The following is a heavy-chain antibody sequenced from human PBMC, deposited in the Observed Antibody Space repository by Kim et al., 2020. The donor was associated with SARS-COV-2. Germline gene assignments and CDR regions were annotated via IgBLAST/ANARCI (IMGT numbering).Heavy chain of an antibody. D-gene: IGHD2-2*01. Sequence: SETLSLTCAVYGGSFSGYYWSWIRQPPGKGLEWIGEINHSGSTNYNPSLKSRVTISVDTSKNQFSLKLSSVPAADTAVYYCARGDCSSTSCYVPEYFQHWGQGTLVTVSS. CDR1: GGSFSGYY. J-gene: IGHJ1*01. CDR2: INHSGST. V-gene: IGHV4-34*01. CDR3: ARGDCSSTSCYVPEYFQH.